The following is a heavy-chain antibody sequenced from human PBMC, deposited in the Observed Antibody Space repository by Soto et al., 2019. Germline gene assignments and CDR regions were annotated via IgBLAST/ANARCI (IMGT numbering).Heavy chain of an antibody. CDR1: GGTFSSYV. CDR3: ARDLGGCSGGSCRYNWFDP. CDR2: IIPMYGTV. J-gene: IGHJ5*02. D-gene: IGHD2-15*01. V-gene: IGHV1-69*06. Sequence: SVKVSCKASGGTFSSYVISWVRQAPGQGPEWMGGIIPMYGTVNYAQKFQDRVTIIADTSTSTAYMGLSSLRSEDTAVYYCARDLGGCSGGSCRYNWFDPWGQGTLVTVSS.